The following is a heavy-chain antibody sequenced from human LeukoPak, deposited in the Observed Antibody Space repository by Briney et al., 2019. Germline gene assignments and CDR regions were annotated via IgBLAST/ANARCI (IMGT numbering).Heavy chain of an antibody. CDR3: VKDRGGSPFYGMDV. D-gene: IGHD1-26*01. V-gene: IGHV3-23*01. CDR1: GFTVSSNY. CDR2: ISGSGGAGT. J-gene: IGHJ6*02. Sequence: PGGSLRLSCAASGFTVSSNYMSWVRQAPGKGLEWVSTISGSGGAGTYYADSVKGRFTVSRDNSRNTLYLPMNSLRAEDTAVYYCVKDRGGSPFYGMDVWGQGTTVTVSS.